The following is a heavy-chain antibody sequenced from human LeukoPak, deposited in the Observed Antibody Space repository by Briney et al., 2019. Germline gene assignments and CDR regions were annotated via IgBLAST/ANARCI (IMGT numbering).Heavy chain of an antibody. CDR2: IKEDGGVK. D-gene: IGHD3/OR15-3a*01. V-gene: IGHV3-7*01. CDR1: GFMFSSYW. CDR3: ATDRGLICMHV. Sequence: GGSLRLSCAASGFMFSSYWMTWVRQAPGKGLEWVANIKEDGGVKNYVDSVRGRFTISRDNGKNSLYLQMSSLRAEDTGVYYCATDRGLICMHVWGKGTTVTVSS. J-gene: IGHJ6*03.